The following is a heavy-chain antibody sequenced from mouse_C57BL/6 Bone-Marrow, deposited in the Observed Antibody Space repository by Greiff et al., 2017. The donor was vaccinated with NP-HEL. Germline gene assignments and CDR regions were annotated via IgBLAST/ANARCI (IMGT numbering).Heavy chain of an antibody. CDR2: ISSGGSYT. CDR1: GFTFSSYG. D-gene: IGHD3-1*01. J-gene: IGHJ3*01. V-gene: IGHV5-6*01. CDR3: ARQTPLGWFAY. Sequence: DVQLVESGGDLVKPGGSLKLSCAASGFTFSSYGMSWVRQTPDKRLEWVATISSGGSYTYYPDSVKGRFTISRDNAKNTLYLQMSSLKSEDTAMYYCARQTPLGWFAYWGQGTLVTVSA.